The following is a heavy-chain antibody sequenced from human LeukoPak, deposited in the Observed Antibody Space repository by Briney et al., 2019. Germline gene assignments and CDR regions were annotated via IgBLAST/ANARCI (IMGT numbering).Heavy chain of an antibody. Sequence: SETLSLTCAVYGGSFSGYYWSWIRQPPGKGLEWIGEINHSGSTNYNPSLKSRVTISVDTSKNQFSLKLTSLTAADTAVYYCTRGPLGGEGLDIWGQGTMVSVSS. CDR1: GGSFSGYY. CDR3: TRGPLGGEGLDI. CDR2: INHSGST. J-gene: IGHJ3*02. V-gene: IGHV4-34*01. D-gene: IGHD3-10*01.